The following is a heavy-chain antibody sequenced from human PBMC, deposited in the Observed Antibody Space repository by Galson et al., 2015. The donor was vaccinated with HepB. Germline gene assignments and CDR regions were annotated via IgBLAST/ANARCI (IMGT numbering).Heavy chain of an antibody. Sequence: ETLSLTCAVYGGSFSGYYWSWIRQPPGKGLEWIGEINHSGSTNYNPSLKSRVTISVDTSKNQFSLKLSSVTAADTAVYYCARAAGYCSSTSCYNPPRGTYYFDYWGQGTLVTVSS. CDR2: INHSGST. J-gene: IGHJ4*02. D-gene: IGHD2-2*01. CDR3: ARAAGYCSSTSCYNPPRGTYYFDY. V-gene: IGHV4-34*01. CDR1: GGSFSGYY.